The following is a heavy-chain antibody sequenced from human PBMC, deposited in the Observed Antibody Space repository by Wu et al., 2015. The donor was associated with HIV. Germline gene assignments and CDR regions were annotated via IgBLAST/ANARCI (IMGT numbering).Heavy chain of an antibody. CDR3: AIRGYGYYYDSSGLDAFDI. Sequence: QVQLVQSGAEVKKPGASVKVSCKASGYTFTGYYMHWVRQAPGQGLEWMGWINPNSGGTNYAQKFQGRVTMTRDTSISTAYMELSRLRSDDTAVYYCAIRGYGYYYDSSGLDAFDIWGQGTMVTVSS. CDR2: INPNSGGT. V-gene: IGHV1-2*02. J-gene: IGHJ3*02. D-gene: IGHD3-22*01. CDR1: GYTFTGYY.